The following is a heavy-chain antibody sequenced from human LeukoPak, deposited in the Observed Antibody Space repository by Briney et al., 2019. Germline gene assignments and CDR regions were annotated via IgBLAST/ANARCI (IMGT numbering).Heavy chain of an antibody. Sequence: PGGSLRLSCAASGFTFSDYAMSWVRQAPGKGLEWLSVISGGSSGSTYYADSVTGRFTVSRDNSKNTVDLQMNSLRAEDTAVYYCARDSWVGIAVAGLFDYWGQGTLVTVSS. CDR1: GFTFSDYA. CDR2: ISGGSSGST. V-gene: IGHV3-23*01. J-gene: IGHJ4*02. CDR3: ARDSWVGIAVAGLFDY. D-gene: IGHD6-19*01.